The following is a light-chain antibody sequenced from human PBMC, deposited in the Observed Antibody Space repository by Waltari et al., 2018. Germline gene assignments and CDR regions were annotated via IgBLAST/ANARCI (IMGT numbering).Light chain of an antibody. J-gene: IGLJ2*01. CDR1: NNDVWNNNH. CDR2: EVS. CDR3: FSYTRSITFV. Sequence: HSALTQPASVSGSPGPSLPLSRSVTNNDVWNNNHVSWYHHHPVRVPKLIIYEVSERPSGVSDRFSGSKSGNPASLTISGLQPDDEADYYCFSYTRSITFVFGGGTKLTVL. V-gene: IGLV2-23*02.